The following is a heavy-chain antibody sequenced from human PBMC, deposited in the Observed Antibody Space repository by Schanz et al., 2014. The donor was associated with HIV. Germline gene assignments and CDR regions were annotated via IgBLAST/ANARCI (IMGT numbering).Heavy chain of an antibody. CDR2: MSHVGSNK. J-gene: IGHJ4*02. CDR3: ARDYPYSSSSNYFDY. D-gene: IGHD6-6*01. Sequence: QVQLVESGGGVVQPGRSLRLSCAASGFTFSSYSMHWVRQAPGKGLEWVAVMSHVGSNKYYADSVKGRFTISRDNSKNTLYLQMNSLRAEDTAVYSCARDYPYSSSSNYFDYWGQGTLVTVSS. CDR1: GFTFSSYS. V-gene: IGHV3-30-3*01.